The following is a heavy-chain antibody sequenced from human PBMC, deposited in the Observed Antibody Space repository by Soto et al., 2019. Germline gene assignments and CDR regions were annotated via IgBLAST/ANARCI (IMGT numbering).Heavy chain of an antibody. CDR1: GYTFTSYY. CDR3: ARGYGSGGRRYPLAD. D-gene: IGHD2-15*01. CDR2: INPSGGST. V-gene: IGHV1-46*03. J-gene: IGHJ1*01. Sequence: ASVKVSCKASGYTFTSYYMHWVRQAPGQGLEWMGIINPSGGSTSYAQKFQGRVTMTRDTSTSTVYMELSSLRSEDTAVYYCARGYGSGGRRYPLADWGQGTLVTVAS.